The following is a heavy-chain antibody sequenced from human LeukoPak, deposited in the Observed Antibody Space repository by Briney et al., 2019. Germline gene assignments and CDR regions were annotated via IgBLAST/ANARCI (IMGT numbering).Heavy chain of an antibody. CDR1: GYTFTSYD. CDR2: MNPNSGNT. D-gene: IGHD3-10*02. CDR3: ARGPVEAVFGVSTED. V-gene: IGHV1-8*01. Sequence: ASVKVSCKASGYTFTSYDNNWVRQATGQGLEWMGWMNPNSGNTGYAQKFQGRVSMTRDTSISTAYMELSSLRSEDTAVYYCARGPVEAVFGVSTEDWGQGTTVTVSS. J-gene: IGHJ6*02.